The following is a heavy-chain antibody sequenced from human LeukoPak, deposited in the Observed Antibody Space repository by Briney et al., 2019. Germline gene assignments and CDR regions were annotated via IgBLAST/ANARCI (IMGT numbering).Heavy chain of an antibody. Sequence: GGSLRLSCAASGFTFSSYAMSWVRQAPGKGLEWVSAISGSGGSTYYADSVKGRFTISRDNSKNTLYLQMNSLRAEDTAVYYCAKIPYYYDSSGYAALGYFDYWGQGTLVTVSS. D-gene: IGHD3-22*01. CDR3: AKIPYYYDSSGYAALGYFDY. CDR1: GFTFSSYA. V-gene: IGHV3-23*01. J-gene: IGHJ4*02. CDR2: ISGSGGST.